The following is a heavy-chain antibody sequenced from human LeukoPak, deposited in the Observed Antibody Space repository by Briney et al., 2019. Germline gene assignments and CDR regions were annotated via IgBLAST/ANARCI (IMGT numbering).Heavy chain of an antibody. Sequence: ASVKVSCKASGYTFTDYYMHWVRQAPGQGLEWMGWINPNSGGTNYAQKFQGRVTMTRDTSISTAYMELSSLRSEDTAVYYCARGRPGSGWSFDYWGQGTLVTVSS. V-gene: IGHV1-2*02. D-gene: IGHD6-19*01. J-gene: IGHJ4*02. CDR2: INPNSGGT. CDR3: ARGRPGSGWSFDY. CDR1: GYTFTDYY.